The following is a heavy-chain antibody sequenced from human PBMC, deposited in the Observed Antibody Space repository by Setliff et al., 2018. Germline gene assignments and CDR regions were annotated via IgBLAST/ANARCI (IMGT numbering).Heavy chain of an antibody. J-gene: IGHJ4*02. D-gene: IGHD6-19*01. CDR3: ARGESSGWYVVDY. CDR1: GYTSTSYG. CDR2: ISVYNDHT. Sequence: ASVKVSCKASGYTSTSYGIRWVRQAPGQGLEWMGGISVYNDHTNYAQKFQGRVTMTTDTSTRTAYMERRSLRSEDTAVYYCARGESSGWYVVDYWGQGTLVTVSS. V-gene: IGHV1-18*01.